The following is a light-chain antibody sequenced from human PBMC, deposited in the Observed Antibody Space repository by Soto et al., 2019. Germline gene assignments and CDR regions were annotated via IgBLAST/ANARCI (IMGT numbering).Light chain of an antibody. Sequence: WIETKATVEWCAGERCSLWCRASQSVSNYFAWYQQKPGQAPRLLIYDASNRATGIPARFSGSGSGTDFTLTICTLEPEDFPVYYCQQPSNWITFGEGTRLEIK. J-gene: IGKJ5*01. CDR1: QSVSNY. CDR2: DAS. V-gene: IGKV3-11*01. CDR3: QQPSNWIT.